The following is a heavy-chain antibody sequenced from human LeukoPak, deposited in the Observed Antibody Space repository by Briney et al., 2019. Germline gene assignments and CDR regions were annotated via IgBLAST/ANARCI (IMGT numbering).Heavy chain of an antibody. CDR1: GFSFSTYG. CDR3: VKDRTINGRSSPFDS. J-gene: IGHJ4*02. V-gene: IGHV3-30*18. Sequence: GGSLRLSCAASGFSFSTYGMHWVRQAPLKGLEWLAAISYDGRNQNYADSVKGRFTIFRDNSQNTLYLQMNSLRAEDKALYYCVKDRTINGRSSPFDSWGQGILVTVSS. CDR2: ISYDGRNQ. D-gene: IGHD1-26*01.